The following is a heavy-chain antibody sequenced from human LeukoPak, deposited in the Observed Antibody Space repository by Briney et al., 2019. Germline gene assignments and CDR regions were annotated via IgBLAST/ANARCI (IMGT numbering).Heavy chain of an antibody. CDR2: INHSGST. J-gene: IGHJ4*02. D-gene: IGHD3-10*01. CDR1: GGSFSGYY. Sequence: SETLTLTCAVYGGSFSGYYWSWIRQPPGKGLEWIGEINHSGSTNYNPSLKSRVTISVGTSKNQFSLKLSSVTAADTAVYYCARGRRRITMVRGVICGDKFDYWGQGTLVTVSS. V-gene: IGHV4-34*01. CDR3: ARGRRRITMVRGVICGDKFDY.